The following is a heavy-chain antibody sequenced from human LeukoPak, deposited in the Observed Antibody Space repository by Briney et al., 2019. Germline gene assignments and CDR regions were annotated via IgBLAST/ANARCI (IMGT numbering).Heavy chain of an antibody. D-gene: IGHD4-23*01. CDR2: IFYSGNT. CDR1: GVSISSYY. J-gene: IGHJ4*02. CDR3: ASHVVTTWGDYFDY. V-gene: IGHV4-59*08. Sequence: SETLSLTCTVSGVSISSYYWSWLRQPPPKGLEWVGYIFYSGNTIYNPSLNSRVTISVDTSKTHFSLNLSSVTAADTAVYYCASHVVTTWGDYFDYWGQGTLVTVSS.